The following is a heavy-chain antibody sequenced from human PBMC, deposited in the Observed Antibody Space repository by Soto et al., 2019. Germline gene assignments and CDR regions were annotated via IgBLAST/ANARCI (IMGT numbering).Heavy chain of an antibody. CDR2: IYYSGST. CDR3: ARREVVAYKWFDP. J-gene: IGHJ5*02. D-gene: IGHD2-15*01. Sequence: PSETLSLTCSVSGGSINDSGSFYWNWIRQHPGKALAWIGYIYYSGSTYYNRSLKSRATISLDTSKNKFSLKLTSVTAADTAIYYCARREVVAYKWFDPWGQCTLVTVCS. V-gene: IGHV4-31*03. CDR1: GGSINDSGSFY.